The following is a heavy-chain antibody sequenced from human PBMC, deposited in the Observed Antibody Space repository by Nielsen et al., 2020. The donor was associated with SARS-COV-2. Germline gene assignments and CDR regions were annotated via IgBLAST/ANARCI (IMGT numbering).Heavy chain of an antibody. J-gene: IGHJ4*02. CDR1: GYTFTGYY. D-gene: IGHD1-26*01. Sequence: ASVEVSCKASGYTFTGYYMHWVRQAPGQGLEWMGWINPNSGNTNYAQKLQGRVTMTTDTSTSTAYMELRSLRSDDTAVYYCAREVGATSPEFDYWGQGTLVTVSS. CDR2: INPNSGNT. CDR3: AREVGATSPEFDY. V-gene: IGHV1-18*04.